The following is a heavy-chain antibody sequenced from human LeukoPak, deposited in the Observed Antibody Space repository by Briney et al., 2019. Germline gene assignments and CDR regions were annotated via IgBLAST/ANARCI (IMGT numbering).Heavy chain of an antibody. CDR1: GFTFSSYW. J-gene: IGHJ6*03. V-gene: IGHV3-74*01. CDR3: ARVVPAAIGYYYYYMDV. CDR2: INSDGSST. D-gene: IGHD2-2*01. Sequence: GGSLRLSCAASGFTFSSYWMHWVRQAPGKGLVWVSRINSDGSSTSYADSVKGRFTISRDNAKNTPYLQMNSLRAEDTAVYYCARVVPAAIGYYYYYMDVWGKGTTVTVSS.